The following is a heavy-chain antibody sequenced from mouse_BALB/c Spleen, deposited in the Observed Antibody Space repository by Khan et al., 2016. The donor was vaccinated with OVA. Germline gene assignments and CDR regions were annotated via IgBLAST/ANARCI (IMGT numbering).Heavy chain of an antibody. V-gene: IGHV1S81*02. Sequence: QVQLKQSGAELVKPGASVRLSCKASGYTFTSYYLYWVKQRPGQGLEWIGDINPNNGGTNFNEKFKSKATLTVDKSSSTAYIQLNSLTSEDSAVYYCARSGYGSFAYWGQGTLVTVSA. J-gene: IGHJ3*01. CDR2: INPNNGGT. CDR1: GYTFTSYY. CDR3: ARSGYGSFAY. D-gene: IGHD2-2*01.